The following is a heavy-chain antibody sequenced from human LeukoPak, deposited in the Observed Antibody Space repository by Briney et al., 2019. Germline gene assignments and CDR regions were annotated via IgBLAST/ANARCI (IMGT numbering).Heavy chain of an antibody. CDR2: INPKNGDT. J-gene: IGHJ4*02. CDR3: ARNDDSLRLRIDY. V-gene: IGHV1-2*02. D-gene: IGHD5-12*01. CDR1: GYTFTSYG. Sequence: ASVKVSCKASGYTFTSYGISWVRQAPGQGLEWIGWINPKNGDTNYAQKFQGRVTMTRDTSISTAYMEVNRLRSDDTAVYYCARNDDSLRLRIDYWGQGTLVTVSS.